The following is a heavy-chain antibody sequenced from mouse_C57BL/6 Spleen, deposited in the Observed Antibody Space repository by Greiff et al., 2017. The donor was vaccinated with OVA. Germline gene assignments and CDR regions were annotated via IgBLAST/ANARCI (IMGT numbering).Heavy chain of an antibody. Sequence: EVQVVESGAELVKPGASVKLSCTASGFNIKDYYMHWVKQRTEQGLEWIGRIDPEDGETKYAPKFQGKATITADTSSNTAYLQRSSLTSEDTAVYYCARSYDDVGYAMDYWGQGTSVTVSS. CDR3: ARSYDDVGYAMDY. J-gene: IGHJ4*01. CDR1: GFNIKDYY. V-gene: IGHV14-2*01. D-gene: IGHD2-12*01. CDR2: IDPEDGET.